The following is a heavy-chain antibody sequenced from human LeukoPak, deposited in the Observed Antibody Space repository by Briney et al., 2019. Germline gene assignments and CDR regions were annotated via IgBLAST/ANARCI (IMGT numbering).Heavy chain of an antibody. Sequence: PGGSLRLSCAASGFTFSSYSMNWVRQAPGKGLEWVSSISSSSSYIYYADSVKGRFTISRDNAKNSLSLQMNSLRPEDTALYFCARDRLQGLSAARGFDIWGQGTVVTVSS. D-gene: IGHD2-15*01. V-gene: IGHV3-21*01. CDR3: ARDRLQGLSAARGFDI. CDR2: ISSSSSYI. J-gene: IGHJ3*02. CDR1: GFTFSSYS.